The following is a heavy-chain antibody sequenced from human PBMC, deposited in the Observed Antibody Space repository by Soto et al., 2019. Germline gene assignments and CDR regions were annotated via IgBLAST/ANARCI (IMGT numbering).Heavy chain of an antibody. V-gene: IGHV1-69*12. J-gene: IGHJ6*02. CDR2: FIPIFGTA. CDR1: GGTFSSYA. Sequence: QVQLVQSGAEVKKPGSSVKVSCKASGGTFSSYAISWVRQAPGQGLEWMGGFIPIFGTANYAQKFQGRVTITADESTSTAYMEMSSLRSEDTAVYYCAKDKAAAASNENYYCGMDVWGQGTTVTVSS. CDR3: AKDKAAAASNENYYCGMDV. D-gene: IGHD6-13*01.